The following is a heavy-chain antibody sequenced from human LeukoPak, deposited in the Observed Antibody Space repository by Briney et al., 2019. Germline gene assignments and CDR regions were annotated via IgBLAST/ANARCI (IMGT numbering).Heavy chain of an antibody. CDR1: GYTFTSYY. Sequence: EASVKVSCKASGYTFTSYYMHWVRQAPGQGLEWMGIINPSGGSTSYAQKFQGRVTMTRDTSTSTVYMELSSLRSEDTAVYYCASSMVRGVTFDPWGQGTLVTVSS. V-gene: IGHV1-46*01. J-gene: IGHJ5*02. D-gene: IGHD3-10*01. CDR3: ASSMVRGVTFDP. CDR2: INPSGGST.